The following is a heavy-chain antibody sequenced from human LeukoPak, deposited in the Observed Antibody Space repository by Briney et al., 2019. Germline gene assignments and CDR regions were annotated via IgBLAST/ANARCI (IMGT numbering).Heavy chain of an antibody. Sequence: SGTLSLTCAVYGGSFSGYYWSWIRQPPGKGLEWIGEINHSGSTNYNPSLKSRVTISVDTSKNQFSLKLSSVTAADTAVYYCARFLGCSSTSCPLFDYWGQGTLVTVSS. J-gene: IGHJ4*02. D-gene: IGHD2-2*01. CDR1: GGSFSGYY. V-gene: IGHV4-34*01. CDR2: INHSGST. CDR3: ARFLGCSSTSCPLFDY.